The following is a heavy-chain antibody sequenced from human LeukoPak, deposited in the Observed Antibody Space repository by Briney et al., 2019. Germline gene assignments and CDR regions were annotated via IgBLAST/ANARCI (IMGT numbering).Heavy chain of an antibody. CDR2: IYYSGST. V-gene: IGHV4-39*01. J-gene: IGHJ5*02. Sequence: SETLSLTCTVSGGSISSSSYYWGWIRQPPGKGLEWIGSIYYSGSTYYNPSLKGRVTISVDTSKNQFSLKLSSVTAADTAVYYCARTTDPPIVVVPAAMGFDPWGQGTLVTVSS. CDR3: ARTTDPPIVVVPAAMGFDP. CDR1: GGSISSSSYY. D-gene: IGHD2-2*01.